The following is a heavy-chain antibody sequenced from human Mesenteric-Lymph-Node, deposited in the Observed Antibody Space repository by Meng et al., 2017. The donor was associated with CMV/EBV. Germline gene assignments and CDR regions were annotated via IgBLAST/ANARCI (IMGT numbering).Heavy chain of an antibody. CDR2: IGYDGSDK. Sequence: GESLKISCAASGFIFSKYVMHWVRQAPGKGLEWMALIGYDGSDKYYSDSVKGRFTISKDNSKNTLYLQMNSLRDEDTAVYYCARDFRRDTVGFLDYWGQGTLVTVSS. CDR1: GFIFSKYV. J-gene: IGHJ4*02. D-gene: IGHD2-15*01. V-gene: IGHV3-30-3*01. CDR3: ARDFRRDTVGFLDY.